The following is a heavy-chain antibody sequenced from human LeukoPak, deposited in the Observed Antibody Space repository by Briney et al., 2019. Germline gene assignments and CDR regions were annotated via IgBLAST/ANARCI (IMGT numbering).Heavy chain of an antibody. Sequence: GGSLRLSCEASGFTFRSYGMHWVRRAPGKGLEWVAFLPFDERDKYYADSVKGRLTISRDNSKNTLYLEMSSLRPEDTAVYYCVKEGEWLSLDYWGQGTLVTVSS. CDR1: GFTFRSYG. D-gene: IGHD3-3*01. CDR2: LPFDERDK. J-gene: IGHJ4*02. V-gene: IGHV3-30*02. CDR3: VKEGEWLSLDY.